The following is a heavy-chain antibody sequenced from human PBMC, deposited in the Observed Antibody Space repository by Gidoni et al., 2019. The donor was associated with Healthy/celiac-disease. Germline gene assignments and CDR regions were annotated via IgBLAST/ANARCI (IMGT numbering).Heavy chain of an antibody. J-gene: IGHJ5*02. CDR3: AREGPLYGSRWFDP. V-gene: IGHV4-4*07. D-gene: IGHD3-10*01. CDR1: GGSISSYY. CDR2: IYTSGST. Sequence: QVQLQESGPGLVKPSETLSLTCTVSGGSISSYYWSWIRQPAGKGLEWIGRIYTSGSTNYNPSLKSRVTMSVDTSKNQFSLKLSSVTAADTAVYYCAREGPLYGSRWFDPWGQGTLVTVSS.